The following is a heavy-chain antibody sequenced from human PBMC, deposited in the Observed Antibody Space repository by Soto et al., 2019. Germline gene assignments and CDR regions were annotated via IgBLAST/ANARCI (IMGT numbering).Heavy chain of an antibody. Sequence: SETLSLTCTVSGGSISSSSYYWGWIRQPPGKGLEWIGSIYYSGSTYYNPSLKSRVTISVDTSKNQFSLKLSSVTAADTAVYYCARTADYDFIWGSYRPHYYMDVRGKRTPVTVS. D-gene: IGHD3-16*02. V-gene: IGHV4-39*01. CDR1: GGSISSSSYY. J-gene: IGHJ6*03. CDR2: IYYSGST. CDR3: ARTADYDFIWGSYRPHYYMDV.